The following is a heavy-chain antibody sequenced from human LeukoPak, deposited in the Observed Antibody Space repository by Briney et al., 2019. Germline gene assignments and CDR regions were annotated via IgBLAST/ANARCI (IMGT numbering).Heavy chain of an antibody. CDR1: GFSLSTSGVC. D-gene: IGHD1-26*01. CDR2: IDWDDDK. Sequence: SGPALVKPTQTLTLTCTFSGFSLSTSGVCVNWIRQPPGKALEWLARIDWDDDKYFDTSLKTRLTISKDTSKNQVVLRMINMDSGDTATYYCARMGCGVYPNYFDFWGQGVLVTVSS. J-gene: IGHJ4*02. V-gene: IGHV2-70*11. CDR3: ARMGCGVYPNYFDF.